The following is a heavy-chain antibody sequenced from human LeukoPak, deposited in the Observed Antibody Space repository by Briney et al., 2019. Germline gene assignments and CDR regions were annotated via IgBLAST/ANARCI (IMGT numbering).Heavy chain of an antibody. D-gene: IGHD1-1*01. CDR2: ISYDGSNK. J-gene: IGHJ4*02. CDR3: ARVPTANWNDVGIDY. Sequence: GGSLRLSCAASGFTFSSYAMHWVRQAPGKGLEWAAVISYDGSNKYYADSVKGRFTISRDNSKNTLYLQMNSLRAEDTAVYYCARVPTANWNDVGIDYWGQGTLVTVSS. CDR1: GFTFSSYA. V-gene: IGHV3-30-3*01.